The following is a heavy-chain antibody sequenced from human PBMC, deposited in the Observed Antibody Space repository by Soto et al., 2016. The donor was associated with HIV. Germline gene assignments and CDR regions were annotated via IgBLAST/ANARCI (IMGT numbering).Heavy chain of an antibody. CDR2: MNPNSGTT. V-gene: IGHV1-8*01. D-gene: IGHD6-13*01. CDR3: ARVQGYTSSWSLYYYYYMDV. CDR1: GYSFPNYD. Sequence: QVQLVQSGAEVKKPGASVKVSCKASGYSFPNYDINWVRQATGQGLEWMGWMNPNSGTTGYAQKFQGRVTITRNTSISTAYMELRSLSSEDTAVYYCARVQGYTSSWSLYYYYYMDVWGKRDHGSPSP. J-gene: IGHJ6*03.